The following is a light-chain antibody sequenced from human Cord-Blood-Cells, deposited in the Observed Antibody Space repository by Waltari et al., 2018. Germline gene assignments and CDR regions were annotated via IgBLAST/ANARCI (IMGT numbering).Light chain of an antibody. CDR3: SSYTSSSTLV. Sequence: QSALTQPASVSGSPGQSITISCTGTSSNVGGYNYVSWDQQHPGKAPKLMIYDVSNQPSGVPNRSSGSKSGNTASLTIAGLQAEDEADYYCSSYTSSSTLVFGGGTKLTVL. CDR1: SSNVGGYNY. J-gene: IGLJ3*02. CDR2: DVS. V-gene: IGLV2-14*03.